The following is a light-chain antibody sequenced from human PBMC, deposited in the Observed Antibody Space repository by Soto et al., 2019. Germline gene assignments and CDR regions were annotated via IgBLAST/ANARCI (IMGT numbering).Light chain of an antibody. CDR2: KAN. Sequence: QSALTQPPSFPGSPGQSVPISCTGTSGDVGSYNRASCYHQPPGTAPKLMIYKANNRPSGVPDRFSGSKSGNTASLTISGLQAEDQADYYCNSYTSSSTYVFGTGTKLTVL. J-gene: IGLJ1*01. CDR1: SGDVGSYNR. V-gene: IGLV2-18*02. CDR3: NSYTSSSTYV.